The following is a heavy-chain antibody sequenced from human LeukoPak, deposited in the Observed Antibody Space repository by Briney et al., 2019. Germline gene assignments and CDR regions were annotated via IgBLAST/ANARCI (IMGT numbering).Heavy chain of an antibody. D-gene: IGHD6-6*01. Sequence: GSLRLSCAPSGFIFSNYGMHWVRQPPGKGLEWIGEINHSGSTNYNPSLKSRVTISVDTSKNQFSLKLSSVTAADTAVYYCVSVSRSSHFDYWGQGTLVTVSS. CDR2: INHSGST. J-gene: IGHJ4*02. CDR3: VSVSRSSHFDY. CDR1: GFIFSNYG. V-gene: IGHV4-34*01.